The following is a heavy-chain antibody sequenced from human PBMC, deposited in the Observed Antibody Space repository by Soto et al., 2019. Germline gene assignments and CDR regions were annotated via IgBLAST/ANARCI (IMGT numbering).Heavy chain of an antibody. V-gene: IGHV1-69*02. CDR2: IFPLTDIP. CDR1: GGTFRNYP. J-gene: IGHJ4*02. CDR3: ARGPLVVLNYFES. Sequence: QVQLVQSGTEVKKPGSSVKVSCKASGGTFRNYPINWVRQAPGQGLEWMGSIFPLTDIPDYAQNFQARLTISADKSTSTAYMELRSLPSDDTAMYFCARGPLVVLNYFESWGQGTLVTVSS.